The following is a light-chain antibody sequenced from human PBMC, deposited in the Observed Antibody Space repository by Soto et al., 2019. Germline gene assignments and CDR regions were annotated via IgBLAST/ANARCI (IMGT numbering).Light chain of an antibody. CDR1: SSDIGFYNY. J-gene: IGLJ1*01. CDR3: SSYTNTGTLYV. Sequence: QSALTQPASVSGSPGQSITISCTGTSSDIGFYNYVSWYQQHPGKAPKLIIYEVAKRPSGVSSRFSGSKSGNTASLTISGLQAEDEADYHCSSYTNTGTLYVFGTGTKLTVL. V-gene: IGLV2-14*01. CDR2: EVA.